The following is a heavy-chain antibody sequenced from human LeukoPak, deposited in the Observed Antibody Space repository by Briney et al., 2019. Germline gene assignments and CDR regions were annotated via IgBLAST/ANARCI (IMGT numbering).Heavy chain of an antibody. J-gene: IGHJ6*03. D-gene: IGHD3-16*02. V-gene: IGHV3-23*01. Sequence: GGSLRLSCVSSGFTFSSFAMSWVRQAPGKGLEWVSSINTIGRRTYYADSVKGRFTIPRDNSKNTLSLQMSSLRADDTAVYYCANDPLNNYYLNYMDVWATAPRSPSP. CDR1: GFTFSSFA. CDR3: ANDPLNNYYLNYMDV. CDR2: INTIGRRT.